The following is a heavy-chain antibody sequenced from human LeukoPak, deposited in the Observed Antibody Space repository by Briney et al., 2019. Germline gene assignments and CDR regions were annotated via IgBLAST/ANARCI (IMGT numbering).Heavy chain of an antibody. CDR1: GFTFSYYG. D-gene: IGHD3-10*01. V-gene: IGHV3-30*02. CDR2: IRSDGSNK. CDR3: ARARRSGGITMIRGVKDRGWFDP. Sequence: GGSLRLSCAASGFTFSYYGIHWVRQAPGKGRDWVAFIRSDGSNKYYADSVKGRFTISRDNSKNTLYLELHSLRTEDTAVYYCARARRSGGITMIRGVKDRGWFDPWGQGTLVTVSS. J-gene: IGHJ5*02.